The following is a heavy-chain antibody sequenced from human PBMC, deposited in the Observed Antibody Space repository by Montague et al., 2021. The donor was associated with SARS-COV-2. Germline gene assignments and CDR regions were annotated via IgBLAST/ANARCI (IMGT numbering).Heavy chain of an antibody. J-gene: IGHJ4*02. Sequence: SETLSLTCTVSGDSMNNYYWSWIRQPPGKGPEWIGYINYSGSTHYNPSLQSRVTLSKDTSKNHFSLKVSSVTAADTAVYYCARGSKWSHYFDYWGQGTLVTVSS. V-gene: IGHV4-59*01. CDR2: INYSGST. D-gene: IGHD2-15*01. CDR1: GDSMNNYY. CDR3: ARGSKWSHYFDY.